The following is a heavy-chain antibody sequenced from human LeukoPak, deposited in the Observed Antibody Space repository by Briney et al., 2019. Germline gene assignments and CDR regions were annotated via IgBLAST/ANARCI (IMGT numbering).Heavy chain of an antibody. D-gene: IGHD6-6*01. V-gene: IGHV3-20*04. Sequence: GGSLRLSCAASGFTFGDYAMSWVRQAPGKGLEWVAGINWNGGSTVYADSVKGRFTISRDNAKNSLYLQMNSLRAEDTALYYCARVSSSWNYFDYWGQGTLVTVSS. CDR3: ARVSSSWNYFDY. J-gene: IGHJ4*02. CDR1: GFTFGDYA. CDR2: INWNGGST.